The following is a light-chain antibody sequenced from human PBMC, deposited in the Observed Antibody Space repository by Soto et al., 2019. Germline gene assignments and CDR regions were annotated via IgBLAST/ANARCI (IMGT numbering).Light chain of an antibody. CDR1: SSDVGGYNY. CDR2: EVS. V-gene: IGLV2-8*01. J-gene: IGLJ1*01. Sequence: QSALTQPPSASGSPGQSVTISCTGTSSDVGGYNYVSWYQQHPGKAPKLMSYEVSKRPSGVPDRFSGSKSGNTASLTDSGLQPEDEAYYYCSSYAGSNNFVFGTGTKVTAL. CDR3: SSYAGSNNFV.